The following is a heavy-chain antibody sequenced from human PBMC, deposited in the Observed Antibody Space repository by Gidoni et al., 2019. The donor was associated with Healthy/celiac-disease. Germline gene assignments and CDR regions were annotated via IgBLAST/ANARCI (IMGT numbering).Heavy chain of an antibody. J-gene: IGHJ4*02. V-gene: IGHV3-21*01. D-gene: IGHD6-19*01. CDR3: ARVIPNSSGCDY. CDR2: ISSSSSYI. Sequence: EVQLVESGGGLVKPGWSLRLSCAASGFTFSSYSMNWVRQAPGKGLEWVSSISSSSSYIYYADSVKGRFTISRDNAKNSLYLQMNSLRAEDTAVYYCARVIPNSSGCDYWGQGTLVTVSS. CDR1: GFTFSSYS.